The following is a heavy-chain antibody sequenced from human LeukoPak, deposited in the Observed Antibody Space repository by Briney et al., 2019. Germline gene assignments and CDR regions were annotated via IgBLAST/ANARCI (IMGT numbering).Heavy chain of an antibody. CDR3: ARRPTKAEAFDI. D-gene: IGHD2-2*01. CDR1: GFTFNSYW. CDR2: IKQDGSEK. V-gene: IGHV3-7*01. Sequence: GGSLRPSCAASGFTFNSYWMSWVRQAPGKGLEWVANIKQDGSEKYYVDSVKGRFTISRDNAKNSLYLQMNSLRAEDTAVYYCARRPTKAEAFDIWGQGTMVAVSS. J-gene: IGHJ3*02.